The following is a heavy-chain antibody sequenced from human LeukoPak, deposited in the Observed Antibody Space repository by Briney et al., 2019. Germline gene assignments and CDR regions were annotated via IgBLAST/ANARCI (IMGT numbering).Heavy chain of an antibody. D-gene: IGHD5-12*01. Sequence: GESLKISCKGSGYSFTSYWVAWVRQTPGKGLEWMGIIYPGNSDTRYSPSFQGQVTISADKSITTAYLQWSSLTASDTATYYCARTPGSSDYRGYQYWYFDLWGRGTLVTVSS. CDR3: ARTPGSSDYRGYQYWYFDL. CDR2: IYPGNSDT. CDR1: GYSFTSYW. V-gene: IGHV5-51*01. J-gene: IGHJ2*01.